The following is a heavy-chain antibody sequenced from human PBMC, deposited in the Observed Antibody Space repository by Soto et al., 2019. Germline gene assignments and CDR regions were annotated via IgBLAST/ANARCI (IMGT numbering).Heavy chain of an antibody. CDR3: AKGFGISWQYYLDY. CDR2: IRGSGGST. J-gene: IGHJ4*02. Sequence: EVQLLESGGGLVQPGGSLRLSCAASGFSFSSYAMNWVRKPPGKGREWVSGIRGSGGSTYYADSVKGRFTISRDNSKNTLYLQLSSLRVEDTAVYYCAKGFGISWQYYLDYWGQGTLVTVSS. CDR1: GFSFSSYA. D-gene: IGHD3-10*01. V-gene: IGHV3-23*01.